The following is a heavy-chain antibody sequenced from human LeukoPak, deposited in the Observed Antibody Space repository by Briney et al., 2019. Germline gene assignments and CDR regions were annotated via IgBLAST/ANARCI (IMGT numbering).Heavy chain of an antibody. D-gene: IGHD3-22*01. Sequence: ASVTVSCKASGGTFSSYAISWVRPAPGQGLEWMGRINPILGIANYAQKFQGRVTITADKSTSTAYMELISLRSEDTAVYYCAREGPYYYDSSGYYLELPRFDPWAREPWSPSPQ. CDR3: AREGPYYYDSSGYYLELPRFDP. CDR1: GGTFSSYA. V-gene: IGHV1-69*04. J-gene: IGHJ5*02. CDR2: INPILGIA.